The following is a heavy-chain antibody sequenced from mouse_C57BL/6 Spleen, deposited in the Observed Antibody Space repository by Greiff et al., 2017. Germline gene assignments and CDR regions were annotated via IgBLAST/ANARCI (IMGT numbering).Heavy chain of an antibody. CDR3: AVDSSGLFAY. J-gene: IGHJ3*01. V-gene: IGHV5-12*01. CDR2: ISNGGGST. CDR1: GFTFSDYY. Sequence: EVNVVESGGGLVQPGGSLRLSCAASGFTFSDYYMYWVRQTPEKRLEWVAYISNGGGSTYYPDTVKGRFTISRDNAKNTLYLQMSRLKSEDTAMYYCAVDSSGLFAYWGQGTLVTVSA. D-gene: IGHD3-2*02.